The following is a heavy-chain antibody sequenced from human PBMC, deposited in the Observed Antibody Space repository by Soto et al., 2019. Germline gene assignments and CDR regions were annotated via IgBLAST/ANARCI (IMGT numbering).Heavy chain of an antibody. J-gene: IGHJ6*02. D-gene: IGHD3-22*01. CDR3: ARMLAVNYYFFSVDV. CDR1: GFSLRNASMG. Sequence: QVTLKESGPVLVTPTETLTLTCTVSGFSLRNASMGVRWIRQPPGTALEWLAHILSSAAKSYNTSLKGRVTLSKDTAKSQVVLTMTYVDPVDTATYFCARMLAVNYYFFSVDVWGEGTTVTVSS. V-gene: IGHV2-26*01. CDR2: ILSSAAK.